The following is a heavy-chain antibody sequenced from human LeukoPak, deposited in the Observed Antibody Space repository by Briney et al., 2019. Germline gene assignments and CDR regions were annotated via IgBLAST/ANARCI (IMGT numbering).Heavy chain of an antibody. D-gene: IGHD6-6*01. Sequence: GGSLRLSCAASGFTFSTYYMNWVRQAPGKGLEWVSFITGSSSYIYYTDSVKGRFTISRDNAKNSLFPQMNSLRDEDTAVYYCASGFSSSPYFDYWGQGTLVTVSS. J-gene: IGHJ4*02. CDR3: ASGFSSSPYFDY. CDR1: GFTFSTYY. V-gene: IGHV3-21*01. CDR2: ITGSSSYI.